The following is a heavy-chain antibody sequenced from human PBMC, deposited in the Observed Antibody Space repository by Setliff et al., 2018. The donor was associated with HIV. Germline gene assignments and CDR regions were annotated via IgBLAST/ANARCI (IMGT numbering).Heavy chain of an antibody. D-gene: IGHD6-13*01. J-gene: IGHJ1*01. V-gene: IGHV4-4*02. CDR1: GDSINTPHC. Sequence: PSETLSLTCAVSGDSINTPHCWSWVRQSLEKGLEWIGEVCQRGGTNYNPFLWSRASISMDKPRNYFSLEMASMTAAATAIYYCARVPTSSWYVTTQRTKEYFHLWGQGTLVTVSS. CDR3: ARVPTSSWYVTTQRTKEYFHL. CDR2: VCQRGGT.